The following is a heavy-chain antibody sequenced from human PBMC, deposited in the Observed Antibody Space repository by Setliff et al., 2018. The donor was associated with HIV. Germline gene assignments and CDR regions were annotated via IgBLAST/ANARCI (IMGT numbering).Heavy chain of an antibody. CDR1: SGSISNYY. D-gene: IGHD1-26*01. CDR3: ARDGFGPSGRLLDH. Sequence: SETLSLTCTVSSGSISNYYWSWIRQPPGKGLEWIGYVYHSGSTNYNPSLKSRVTISVDTSKNQFSMKLRSVTAADTAVYFCARDGFGPSGRLLDHWGQGTLVTVSS. J-gene: IGHJ4*01. V-gene: IGHV4-59*12. CDR2: VYHSGST.